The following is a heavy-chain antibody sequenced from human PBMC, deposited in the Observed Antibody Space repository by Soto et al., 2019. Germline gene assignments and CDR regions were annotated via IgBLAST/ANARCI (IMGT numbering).Heavy chain of an antibody. CDR2: ISGSGGST. CDR1: GFNFSSYA. J-gene: IGHJ6*02. Sequence: GGSLRLSCAASGFNFSSYAMRRVRQAPGKGLEWVSAISGSGGSTYYADSVKGRFTISRDNSKNTLYLQMNSLRAEDTAVYYCAKDLSLFSGPGPYYYYFSGLDVWGQGSSVTVSS. V-gene: IGHV3-23*01. D-gene: IGHD3-10*01. CDR3: AKDLSLFSGPGPYYYYFSGLDV.